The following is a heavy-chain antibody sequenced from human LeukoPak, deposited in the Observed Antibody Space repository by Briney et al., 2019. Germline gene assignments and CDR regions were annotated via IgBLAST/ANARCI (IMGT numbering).Heavy chain of an antibody. Sequence: GGSLRLSCAASGVTFSSYSVNWIRQAPGKGLEWCAYISSCSGTIYYADSVKGRFTLYRDSAKDSLFLQMNSLRAEDTAVYYCARETVRGVNYDYWGQGTLVTVSS. CDR2: ISSCSGTI. CDR3: ARETVRGVNYDY. V-gene: IGHV3-48*01. CDR1: GVTFSSYS. J-gene: IGHJ4*02. D-gene: IGHD3-10*01.